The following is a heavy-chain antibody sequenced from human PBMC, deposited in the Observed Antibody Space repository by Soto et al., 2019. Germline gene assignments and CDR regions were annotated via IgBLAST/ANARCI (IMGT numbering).Heavy chain of an antibody. CDR3: ARALAGRTPLGYYYGMDA. J-gene: IGHJ6*02. CDR1: GFTFSSYA. CDR2: ISYDGSNK. V-gene: IGHV3-30-3*01. Sequence: GSLRLSCAASGFTFSSYAMHWVRQAPGKGLEWVAVISYDGSNKYYADSVKGRFTISRDNSKNTLYLQMNSLRAEDTAVYYCARALAGRTPLGYYYGMDAWGQGTTVTVSS. D-gene: IGHD6-13*01.